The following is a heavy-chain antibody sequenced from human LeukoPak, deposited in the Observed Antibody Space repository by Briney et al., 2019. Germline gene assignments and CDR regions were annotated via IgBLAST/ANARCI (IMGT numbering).Heavy chain of an antibody. Sequence: GRSLRLSCAASGFTFSSYGMHWVRQAPGKGLEWVAVISYDGSNKYYADSVKGRFTISRDNSKNTLYLQMNSLRAVDTAVYYCAKDFEHCSGGSCYPDYWGQGTLVTVSS. CDR3: AKDFEHCSGGSCYPDY. CDR2: ISYDGSNK. CDR1: GFTFSSYG. D-gene: IGHD2-15*01. V-gene: IGHV3-30*18. J-gene: IGHJ4*02.